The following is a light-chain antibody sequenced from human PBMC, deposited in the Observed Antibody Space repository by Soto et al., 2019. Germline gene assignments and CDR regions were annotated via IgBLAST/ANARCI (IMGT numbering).Light chain of an antibody. V-gene: IGKV1-5*01. CDR3: QQYNSYSPLT. CDR1: QSISSW. Sequence: DIQMTQSPSSLSASVGDRVTITCRASQSISSWLAWYQQKPGKAPKLLIFDAFSLESGVPSRFSGSRSGTEFTLTISSLQPDDYATYDCQQYNSYSPLTFGGGTKVEIK. J-gene: IGKJ4*01. CDR2: DAF.